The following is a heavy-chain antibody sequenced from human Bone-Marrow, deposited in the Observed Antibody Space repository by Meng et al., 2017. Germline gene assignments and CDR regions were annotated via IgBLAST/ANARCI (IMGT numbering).Heavy chain of an antibody. D-gene: IGHD6-13*01. J-gene: IGHJ4*02. CDR1: GYSITGSYN. Sequence: SETLSLTCAVSGYSITGSYNWGWIRQSPGKGLEWIGSIYYSGSTYYNPSLKSRVTISVDTSKNQFSLKLSSVTAADTAVYYCASGPGIAAATYYFDYWGQGTLVTVSS. CDR2: IYYSGST. CDR3: ASGPGIAAATYYFDY. V-gene: IGHV4-38-2*01.